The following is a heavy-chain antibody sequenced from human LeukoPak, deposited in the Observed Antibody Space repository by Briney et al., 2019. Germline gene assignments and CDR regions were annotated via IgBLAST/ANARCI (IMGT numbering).Heavy chain of an antibody. Sequence: GGSLRLSCEVSGITFSTYAMSWFRQAPGRGLNWVSGISGGGNTTYYTDSVKGRFAIYRDNSRNTLYLQMNSLRAEDTAVYFCAKGWATVPNDYWGQGTLVTVSS. CDR2: ISGGGNTT. J-gene: IGHJ4*02. CDR1: GITFSTYA. CDR3: AKGWATVPNDY. V-gene: IGHV3-23*01. D-gene: IGHD4-17*01.